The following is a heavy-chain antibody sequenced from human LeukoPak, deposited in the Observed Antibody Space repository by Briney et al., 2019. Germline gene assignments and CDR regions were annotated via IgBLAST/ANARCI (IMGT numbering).Heavy chain of an antibody. V-gene: IGHV3-53*01. D-gene: IGHD3-10*01. CDR1: GFTVSSNY. CDR2: IYSGGST. CDR3: ARLTLYGSGSYVFDY. Sequence: GVSLRLSCAASGFTVSSNYMSWVRQAPGKGLEWVSVIYSGGSTYYADSVKGRFTISRDNSKNTLYLQMNSLRAEDTAVYYCARLTLYGSGSYVFDYWGQGTLVTVSS. J-gene: IGHJ4*02.